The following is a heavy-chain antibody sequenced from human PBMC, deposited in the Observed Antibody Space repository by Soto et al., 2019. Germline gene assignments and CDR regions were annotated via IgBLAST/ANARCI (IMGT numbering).Heavy chain of an antibody. Sequence: TLSLTCTVSGGSISSGGYYWSWIRQHPGKGLEWIGYIYYSGSTYYNPSLKSRVTISVDTSKNQFSLKLSSVTAADTAVYYCGREEPYGFAPWGQGTLVTVSS. V-gene: IGHV4-31*03. CDR2: IYYSGST. CDR3: GREEPYGFAP. J-gene: IGHJ5*02. CDR1: GGSISSGGYY. D-gene: IGHD1-26*01.